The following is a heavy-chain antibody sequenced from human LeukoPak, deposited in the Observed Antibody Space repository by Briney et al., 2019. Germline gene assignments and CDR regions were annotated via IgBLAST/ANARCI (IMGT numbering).Heavy chain of an antibody. D-gene: IGHD3-22*01. J-gene: IGHJ5*02. CDR1: GFTFSSYG. CDR2: IRYDGSNK. V-gene: IGHV3-30*02. CDR3: ARDLGQYYDTSDNWFDP. Sequence: GGSLRLSCAASGFTFSSYGIHWVRQAPGKGLEWVAFIRYDGSNKYYADSVKGRFTISRDNAKNTLNLQMNSLRAEDTAVYYCARDLGQYYDTSDNWFDPWGQGTLVTVSS.